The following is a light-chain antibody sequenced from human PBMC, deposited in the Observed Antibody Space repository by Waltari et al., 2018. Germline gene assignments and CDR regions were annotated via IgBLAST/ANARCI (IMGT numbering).Light chain of an antibody. CDR3: HQYYNTPYS. CDR2: WAS. J-gene: IGKJ2*03. CDR1: RPVLYDSNNKNY. V-gene: IGKV4-1*01. Sequence: DIVMTQSPDSLAVSLGERATINCKSSRPVLYDSNNKNYLAWYQQKPGQPPNLLIYWASTRKSGVPDRFSGSGSGTDFTLTISTLQAEDVAVYYCHQYYNTPYSYGQGTKLEIK.